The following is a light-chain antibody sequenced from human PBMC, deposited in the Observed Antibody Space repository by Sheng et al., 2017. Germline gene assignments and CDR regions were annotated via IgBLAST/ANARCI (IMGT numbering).Light chain of an antibody. CDR1: SSNIGAGYD. J-gene: IGLJ2*01. Sequence: QSVLTQPPSVSGAPGQRVTISCTGSSSNIGAGYDVHWYQQLPGTAPKLLIYGNSNRPSGVPDRFSGSKSGTSASLAITGLQAEDEADYYCQSYDSSLSAVVFGGGTKADRP. CDR3: QSYDSSLSAVV. CDR2: GNS. V-gene: IGLV1-40*01.